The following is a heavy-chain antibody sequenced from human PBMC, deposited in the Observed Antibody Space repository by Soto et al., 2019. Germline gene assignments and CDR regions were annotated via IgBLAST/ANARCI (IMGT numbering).Heavy chain of an antibody. D-gene: IGHD6-19*01. CDR2: ISAYNGNT. V-gene: IGHV1-18*01. Sequence: ASVKVSCKASGYTFTSYGISWVRQAPGQGLEWMGWISAYNGNTNYAQKLQGRVTMTTDTSTSTAYMELRSLRSDDTAVYYCARDSRWDFRNWFDPWGQGTLVTVSS. CDR3: ARDSRWDFRNWFDP. J-gene: IGHJ5*02. CDR1: GYTFTSYG.